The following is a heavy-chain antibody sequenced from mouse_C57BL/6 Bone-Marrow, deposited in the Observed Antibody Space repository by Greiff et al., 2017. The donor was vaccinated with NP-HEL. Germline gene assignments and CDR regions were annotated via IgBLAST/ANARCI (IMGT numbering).Heavy chain of an antibody. CDR3: ARRYYYGSSVAY. Sequence: DVKLVESGGGLVKPGGSLKLSCAASGFTFSDYGMHWVRQAPEKGLEWVAYISRGSSTIYYADTVKGRFTISRDNAKNTLFLQMTSLRSEDAAMYYCARRYYYGSSVAYWGQGTLVTVSA. D-gene: IGHD1-1*01. CDR1: GFTFSDYG. V-gene: IGHV5-17*01. J-gene: IGHJ3*01. CDR2: ISRGSSTI.